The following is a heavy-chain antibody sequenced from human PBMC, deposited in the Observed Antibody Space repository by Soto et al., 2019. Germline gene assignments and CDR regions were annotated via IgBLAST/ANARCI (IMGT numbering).Heavy chain of an antibody. J-gene: IGHJ4*02. CDR2: ISGDGSRT. CDR1: GFTFSNDG. V-gene: IGHV3-30*18. Sequence: QVQLVESGGGLVQPGRSLRLSCVASGFTFSNDGMHWVRQAPGKGLEWVADISGDGSRTYYGDSVKGRFTISRDNSKNTLYLQTKNLRAQDTAGHYCAKGCSRGDTWVYFDFWGQGVLVTVSS. D-gene: IGHD2-2*02. CDR3: AKGCSRGDTWVYFDF.